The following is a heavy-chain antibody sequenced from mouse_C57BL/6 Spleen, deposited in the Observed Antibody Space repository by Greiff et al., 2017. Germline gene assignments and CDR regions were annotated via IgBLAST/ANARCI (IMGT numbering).Heavy chain of an antibody. J-gene: IGHJ4*01. CDR1: GFTFSSYA. V-gene: IGHV5-4*01. D-gene: IGHD1-1*01. Sequence: EVMLVESGGGLVKPGGSLKLSCAASGFTFSSYAMSWVRQTPEKRLEWVATISDGGSYTYYPDNVKGRFTISRDNAKNNLYLQMSHLKSEDTAMYYCARDDYGSKNYAMDYWGQGTSVTVSS. CDR3: ARDDYGSKNYAMDY. CDR2: ISDGGSYT.